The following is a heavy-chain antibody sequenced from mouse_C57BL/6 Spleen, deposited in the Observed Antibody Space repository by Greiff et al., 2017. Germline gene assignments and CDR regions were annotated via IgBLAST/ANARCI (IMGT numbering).Heavy chain of an antibody. CDR3: ARTRRGVHYFDY. CDR1: GYTFTSYW. Sequence: QVQLQQPGAELVKPGASVKLSCKASGYTFTSYWMHWVKQRPGPGLEWIGMIHPNSGSTNYNEKFKSKATLTVDKSSSTAYMQLSSLTSEDSAVYYCARTRRGVHYFDYWGQGTTLTVSS. CDR2: IHPNSGST. V-gene: IGHV1-64*01. J-gene: IGHJ2*01.